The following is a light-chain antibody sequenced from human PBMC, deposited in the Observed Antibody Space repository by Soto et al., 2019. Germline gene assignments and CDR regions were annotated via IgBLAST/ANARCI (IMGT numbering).Light chain of an antibody. CDR1: QTISTW. Sequence: DIQVTQSPPTLSASVGDRVTITCRASQTISTWMAWYQQKPGKAPKLLVYDASTLQSGVASRFSGSGSGTEFTLIISGLQPDDSATYYCKQYTSYPWTFGQGTKVDIK. J-gene: IGKJ1*01. CDR3: KQYTSYPWT. CDR2: DAS. V-gene: IGKV1-5*01.